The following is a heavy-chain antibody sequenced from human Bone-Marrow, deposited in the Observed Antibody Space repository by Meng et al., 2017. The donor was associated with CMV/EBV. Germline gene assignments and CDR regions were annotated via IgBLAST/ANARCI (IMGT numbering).Heavy chain of an antibody. CDR2: ISSSGSTI. Sequence: GESLKISCAASGFTFSDYYMSWIRQAPGKGLEWVSYISSSGSTIYYADSVKGRFTISRDNAKNSLYLQMNSLRAEDTAVYYCARHYCSGATCLGGYWGQGTLVTVSS. V-gene: IGHV3-11*01. CDR3: ARHYCSGATCLGGY. J-gene: IGHJ4*02. D-gene: IGHD2-15*01. CDR1: GFTFSDYY.